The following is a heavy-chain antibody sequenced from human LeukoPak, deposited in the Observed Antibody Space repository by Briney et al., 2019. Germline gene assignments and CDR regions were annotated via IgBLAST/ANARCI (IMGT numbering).Heavy chain of an antibody. CDR2: ISSSSSTI. J-gene: IGHJ5*02. Sequence: GGSLRLSCAASGFTFSSYSMNWVRQAPGEGLEWVSYISSSSSTIYYADSVKGRFTISRDNAKNSLYLQMNSLRAEDTAVYYCARDLDVVVPAAIPNWFDPWGQGTLVTVSS. CDR1: GFTFSSYS. D-gene: IGHD2-2*01. CDR3: ARDLDVVVPAAIPNWFDP. V-gene: IGHV3-48*01.